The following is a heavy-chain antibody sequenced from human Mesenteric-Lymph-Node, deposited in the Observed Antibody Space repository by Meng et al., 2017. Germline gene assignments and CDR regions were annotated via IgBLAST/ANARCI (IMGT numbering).Heavy chain of an antibody. CDR1: GGSLSSRNW. CDR3: AGVGAYCGGDCYHPR. V-gene: IGHV4-4*02. CDR2: IYHSGST. J-gene: IGHJ4*02. D-gene: IGHD2-21*02. Sequence: QVRSQYSCRGLVKPSGTLSLTCASSGGSLSSRNWWSGVRQPPGKGLEWIGEIYHSGSTNYNPSLKSRVTISVDESKNQFSLRLSSVTAADTAVYYCAGVGAYCGGDCYHPRWGQGTLVTVSS.